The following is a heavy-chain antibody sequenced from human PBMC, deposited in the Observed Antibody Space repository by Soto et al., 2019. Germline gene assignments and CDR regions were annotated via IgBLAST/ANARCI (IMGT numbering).Heavy chain of an antibody. V-gene: IGHV3-30-3*01. CDR1: GFTFSNYA. CDR3: ARGSGSREVNYYYGMDV. D-gene: IGHD1-26*01. J-gene: IGHJ6*02. Sequence: GGSLRLSCAASGFTFSNYAMHWVRQAPGKGLEWVAVISYDESNKYYADSVKGRFTISRDNSKNTLYLQMNSLRAEDTAVYYCARGSGSREVNYYYGMDVWGQGTTVTVSS. CDR2: ISYDESNK.